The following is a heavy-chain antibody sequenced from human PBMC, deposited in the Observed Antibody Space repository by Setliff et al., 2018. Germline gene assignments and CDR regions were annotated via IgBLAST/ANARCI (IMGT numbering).Heavy chain of an antibody. CDR3: ARAGLAAAGRKGVFDH. D-gene: IGHD6-13*01. V-gene: IGHV1-46*01. CDR2: VNPGGGSS. Sequence: ASVKVSCKASGYTFTSYYMHWVRQAPGQGLEWMGMVNPGGGSSTSTQRFQGRVTMTRDTSTNTAYMELNSLISNDTAVYYCARAGLAAAGRKGVFDHWGQGTLVTVSS. CDR1: GYTFTSYY. J-gene: IGHJ4*02.